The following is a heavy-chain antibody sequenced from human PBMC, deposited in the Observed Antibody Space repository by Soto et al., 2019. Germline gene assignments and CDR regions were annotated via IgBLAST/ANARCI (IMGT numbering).Heavy chain of an antibody. J-gene: IGHJ5*02. D-gene: IGHD3-10*01. CDR3: ASEKRVRGVIFGWFDP. V-gene: IGHV3-53*01. CDR2: IYSGGST. CDR1: GFTVSSNY. Sequence: GGSLRLSCAASGFTVSSNYMSWVRQAPGKGLEWVSVIYSGGSTYYADSVKGRFTISRDNSKNTLYLQMNSLRAEDTAVYYCASEKRVRGVIFGWFDPWCQRTLVTVSS.